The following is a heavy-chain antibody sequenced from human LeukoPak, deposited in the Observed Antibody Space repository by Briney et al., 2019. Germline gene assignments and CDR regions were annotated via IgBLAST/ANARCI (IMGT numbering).Heavy chain of an antibody. Sequence: SQTLSLTCTVSGGSIRSGGYYWSWIRQHPGKGLEWIGYIYYSGSTYYNPSLKSRVTISVDTSKNQFSLKLSSVTAADTAVYYCARAHYYDSSGYFEGEYYFDYWGQGTLVTVSS. CDR2: IYYSGST. CDR1: GGSIRSGGYY. J-gene: IGHJ4*02. D-gene: IGHD3-22*01. V-gene: IGHV4-31*03. CDR3: ARAHYYDSSGYFEGEYYFDY.